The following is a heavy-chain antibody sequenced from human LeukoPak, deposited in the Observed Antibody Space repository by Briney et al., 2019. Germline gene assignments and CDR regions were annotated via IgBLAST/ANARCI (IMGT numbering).Heavy chain of an antibody. CDR3: ATDRSLGQYPTFSSYYYYMDV. CDR1: GYTLTELS. J-gene: IGHJ6*03. V-gene: IGHV1-24*01. CDR2: FDPEDGET. Sequence: ASVKVSCKVSGYTLTELSMHWVRQAPGKGLEWMGGFDPEDGETIYAQKFQGRVTMTEDTSTDTAYMELSSLRSEDTAVYYCATDRSLGQYPTFSSYYYYMDVWGKGTTVTVSS. D-gene: IGHD2-2*01.